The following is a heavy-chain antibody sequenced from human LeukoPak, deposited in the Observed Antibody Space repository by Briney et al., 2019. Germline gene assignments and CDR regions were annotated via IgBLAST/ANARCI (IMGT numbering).Heavy chain of an antibody. V-gene: IGHV4-59*12. Sequence: PSETLSLTCNVSGGSINSYYWSWIRQSPGKGLEWIGFIYYTGSTNHNPSLKSRVTISVDTSKNQISLKLSSVTAADTAVYYCARVGFDYWGQGTLVTVSS. J-gene: IGHJ4*02. CDR3: ARVGFDY. CDR2: IYYTGST. CDR1: GGSINSYY.